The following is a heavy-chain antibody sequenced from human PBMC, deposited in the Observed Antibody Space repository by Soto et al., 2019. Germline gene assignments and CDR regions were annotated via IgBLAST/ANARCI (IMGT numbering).Heavy chain of an antibody. CDR2: IWYDGTQK. CDR3: ARVAY. CDR1: GFNFNTYS. J-gene: IGHJ4*02. V-gene: IGHV3-33*01. Sequence: GGSLRLSCEASGFNFNTYSMHWVRQPPGKGLEWLAAIWYDGTQKHYADSVKGRFIISRDNAQNSLFLQMNTLRPEDTAIYYCARVAYWGPESQVTVSS.